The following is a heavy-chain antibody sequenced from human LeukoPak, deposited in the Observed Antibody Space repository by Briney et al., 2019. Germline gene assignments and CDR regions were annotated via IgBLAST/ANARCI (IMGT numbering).Heavy chain of an antibody. CDR2: INSDGSST. V-gene: IGHV3-74*01. CDR1: GFTFSGYW. D-gene: IGHD3-10*01. CDR3: AREESAGAFDI. Sequence: GGSLRLTCVASGFTFSGYWMHWVRQAPGKGLVWVSRINSDGSSTSYADSVKGRFTISRDNAKNTLYLQMNSLRAEDTAVYYCAREESAGAFDIWGQGTMVTVSS. J-gene: IGHJ3*02.